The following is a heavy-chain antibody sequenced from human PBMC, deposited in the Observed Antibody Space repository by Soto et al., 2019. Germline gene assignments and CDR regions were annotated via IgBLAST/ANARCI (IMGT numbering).Heavy chain of an antibody. V-gene: IGHV3-23*01. J-gene: IGHJ4*02. CDR3: AKARPEGYYDSSGYWEPFDY. Sequence: GGSLRLSCAASGFTFSSYAMSWVRQAPGKGLEWVSAISGSGGSTYYADSVKGRFTISRDNSKNTLYLQMNSLMAEDTAVYYCAKARPEGYYDSSGYWEPFDYWGQGTLVTVSS. D-gene: IGHD3-22*01. CDR2: ISGSGGST. CDR1: GFTFSSYA.